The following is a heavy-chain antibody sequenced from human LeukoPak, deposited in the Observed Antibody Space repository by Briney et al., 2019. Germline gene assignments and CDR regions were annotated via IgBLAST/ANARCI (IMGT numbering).Heavy chain of an antibody. CDR2: IYTSGST. Sequence: SQTLSLTCTVSSGSINSGSYYWSWIRQPAGKGLEWIGRIYTSGSTHYNPSLKSRVTISVDTSKYQFSLKQSSVTAADTAVYYCARGRYYGSGSYYNLDWFDPWGQGTLVTVSS. D-gene: IGHD3-10*01. CDR3: ARGRYYGSGSYYNLDWFDP. J-gene: IGHJ5*02. V-gene: IGHV4-61*02. CDR1: SGSINSGSYY.